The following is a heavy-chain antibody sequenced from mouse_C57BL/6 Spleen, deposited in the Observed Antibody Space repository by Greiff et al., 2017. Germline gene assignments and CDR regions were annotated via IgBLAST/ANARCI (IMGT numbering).Heavy chain of an antibody. Sequence: EVKLVESGPGLVKPSQSLSLSCSVTGYSFTSGCYWNWIRQFPGNKLEWMGYISYDGSNNYNPSLKNRISITRDTSKNQFFLKLNSVTTEDSATYYCARERQLRLRYAMDCWGQGTSVTVSS. V-gene: IGHV3-6*01. CDR1: GYSFTSGCY. CDR3: ARERQLRLRYAMDC. D-gene: IGHD3-2*02. CDR2: ISYDGSN. J-gene: IGHJ4*01.